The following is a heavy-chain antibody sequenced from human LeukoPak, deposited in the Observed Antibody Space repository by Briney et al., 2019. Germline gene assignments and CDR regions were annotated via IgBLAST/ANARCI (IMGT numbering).Heavy chain of an antibody. CDR1: GFTFGSFG. CDR3: ARLLPVDY. Sequence: GGSLRLSCAASGFTFGSFGMNWVRQAPGKGLEWVSYISSSSSTIYYADSVKGRFTISRDNAKNSLYLQMNSLRAEDTAVYYCARLLPVDYWGQGTLVTVSS. V-gene: IGHV3-48*04. D-gene: IGHD3-22*01. CDR2: ISSSSSTI. J-gene: IGHJ4*02.